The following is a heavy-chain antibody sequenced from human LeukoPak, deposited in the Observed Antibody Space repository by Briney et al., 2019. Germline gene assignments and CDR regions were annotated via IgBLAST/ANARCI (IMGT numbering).Heavy chain of an antibody. CDR3: ARALDYSGDAFDI. CDR1: GFTFSSYA. J-gene: IGHJ3*02. CDR2: ISSSSIFI. V-gene: IGHV3-21*01. D-gene: IGHD3-10*01. Sequence: GGSLRLSCAASGFTFSSYAMTWVRQAPGKGLEWVSFISSSSIFIYYADSVKGRFTISRDNAKNSVFLQMNSLRAEDTAVYYCARALDYSGDAFDIWGQGTMVTVSS.